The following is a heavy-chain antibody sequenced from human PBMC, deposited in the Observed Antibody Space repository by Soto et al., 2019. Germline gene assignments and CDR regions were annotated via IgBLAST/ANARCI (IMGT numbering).Heavy chain of an antibody. CDR3: ARGHEFGGNSDAYDI. CDR2: IYYSGST. CDR1: GGSISSYY. Sequence: SETLSLTCTVSGGSISSYYWSWIRQPPGKGLEWIGYIYYSGSTNYNPSLKSRVTISVDTSTNTAYMELRSLLSEDTAVYYCARGHEFGGNSDAYDIWGQGTVVTVSS. D-gene: IGHD2-21*01. J-gene: IGHJ3*02. V-gene: IGHV4-59*01.